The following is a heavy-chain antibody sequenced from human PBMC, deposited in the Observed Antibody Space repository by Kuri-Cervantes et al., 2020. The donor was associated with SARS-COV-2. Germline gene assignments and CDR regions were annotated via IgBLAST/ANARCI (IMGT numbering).Heavy chain of an antibody. CDR2: ISTYNGNT. CDR3: ARDGAFYDY. J-gene: IGHJ4*02. Sequence: ASVKVSCKTSVYTFRTHSFSWVRQAPGQGLEWMGWISTYNGNTDYARKFQGRVTLTTDTSSSTIYMELRSRKSDDTAMYYCARDGAFYDYWGQGTLVTVSS. CDR1: VYTFRTHS. V-gene: IGHV1-18*01. D-gene: IGHD2/OR15-2a*01.